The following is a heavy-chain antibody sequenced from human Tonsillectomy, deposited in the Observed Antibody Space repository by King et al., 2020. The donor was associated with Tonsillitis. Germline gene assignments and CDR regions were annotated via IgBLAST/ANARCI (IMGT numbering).Heavy chain of an antibody. D-gene: IGHD6-19*01. V-gene: IGHV3-73*01. CDR3: TSTPGSSSYFDY. CDR1: GFTFSGSA. Sequence: VQLVESGGGLVQPGGSLKLSCAASGFTFSGSAMHWVRQASGKGLEWVGRIRSKANSYATAYAASVKGRFTISRDDSKNTAYLQMNSLKTEDTAVYYCTSTPGSSSYFDYWGQGTLVTVSS. J-gene: IGHJ4*02. CDR2: IRSKANSYAT.